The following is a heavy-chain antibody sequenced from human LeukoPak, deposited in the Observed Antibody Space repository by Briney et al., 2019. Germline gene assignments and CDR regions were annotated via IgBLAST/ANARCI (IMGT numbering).Heavy chain of an antibody. V-gene: IGHV4-34*01. Sequence: PSETLSLTCAVYGGSFSGYYWSWIRQPPGKGLEWIGEINHSGSTNYNPSLKSRVTISVDTSKNQFSLKLSSVTAADTAVYYCARGVSGYYYDSSGPHTQNYFDYGGQGTLVPVSS. CDR3: ARGVSGYYYDSSGPHTQNYFDY. CDR2: INHSGST. CDR1: GGSFSGYY. D-gene: IGHD3-22*01. J-gene: IGHJ4*02.